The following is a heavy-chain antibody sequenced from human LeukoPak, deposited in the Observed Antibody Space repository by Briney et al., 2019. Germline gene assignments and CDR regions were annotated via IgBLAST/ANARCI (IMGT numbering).Heavy chain of an antibody. V-gene: IGHV1-69*04. CDR1: GGTFSSYA. J-gene: IGHJ4*02. D-gene: IGHD2-21*02. CDR3: ARAGQYCGGDCFYFDY. CDR2: IIPIFGIA. Sequence: SVKVSCKASGGTFSSYAISWVRQGPGQGLEWMGRIIPIFGIANYAQKFQGRVTITADKSTSTAYMELSSLRSEDTAVYYCARAGQYCGGDCFYFDYWGQGTLVTVSS.